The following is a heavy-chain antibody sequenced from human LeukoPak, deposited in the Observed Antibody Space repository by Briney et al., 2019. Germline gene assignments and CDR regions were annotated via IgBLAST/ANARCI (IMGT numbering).Heavy chain of an antibody. CDR3: ARTAARRFDY. CDR2: INLTGGST. J-gene: IGHJ4*02. V-gene: IGHV1-46*01. D-gene: IGHD6-6*01. CDR1: GYTFPSYF. Sequence: ASVKVSCKASGYTFPSYFMHWVRQAPGQGLEWMGIINLTGGSTTYAQKFQGRVTMTRDTSTSTVYMELSSLRSDDTAVYYCARTAARRFDYWGQGTLVTVSS.